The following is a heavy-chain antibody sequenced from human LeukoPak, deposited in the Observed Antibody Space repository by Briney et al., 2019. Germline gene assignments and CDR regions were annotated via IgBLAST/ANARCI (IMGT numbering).Heavy chain of an antibody. CDR3: AKGHYYGSGSLDY. CDR2: ISWNSGSI. J-gene: IGHJ4*02. Sequence: GRSLRLSCAASGFTFDDYAMHWVRQAPGKGLEWVSGISWNSGSIGYADSVKGRFTISRDNAKNSLYLQMNSLRAEDTALYYCAKGHYYGSGSLDYWGQGTLVTVSS. D-gene: IGHD3-10*01. CDR1: GFTFDDYA. V-gene: IGHV3-9*01.